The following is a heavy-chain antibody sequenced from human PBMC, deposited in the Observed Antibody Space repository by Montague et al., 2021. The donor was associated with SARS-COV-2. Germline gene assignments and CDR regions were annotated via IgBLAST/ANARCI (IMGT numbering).Heavy chain of an antibody. CDR3: AREGGWLSRGSYYFDY. CDR2: IYYSGST. J-gene: IGHJ4*02. CDR1: GGSISSYY. D-gene: IGHD3-22*01. V-gene: IGHV4-59*01. Sequence: SETLSLTCTVSGGSISSYYWSWIRQPPGKGLELIGYIYYSGSTNYNPSLKSRVTISVDTSKNQFSLKLSSATAADTAVYYRAREGGWLSRGSYYFDYWGQGTLVTVSS.